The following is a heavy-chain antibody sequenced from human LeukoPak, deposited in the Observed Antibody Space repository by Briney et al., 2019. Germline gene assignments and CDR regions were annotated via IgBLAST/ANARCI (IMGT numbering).Heavy chain of an antibody. CDR3: AREGIAAAGKDY. J-gene: IGHJ4*02. CDR1: GYTFTSYY. CDR2: INPSGGST. V-gene: IGHV1-46*03. Sequence: ASVKVSCKASGYTFTSYYMHWVRQAPGQGLEWMGIINPSGGSTSYAQKFQGRVTMTRDTSTSTVYMELSSLRSEDTAEYYCAREGIAAAGKDYWGQGTLVTVSS. D-gene: IGHD6-13*01.